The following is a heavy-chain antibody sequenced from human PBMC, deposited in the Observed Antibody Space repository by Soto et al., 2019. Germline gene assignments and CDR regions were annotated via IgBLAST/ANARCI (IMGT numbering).Heavy chain of an antibody. CDR3: ARTKWAHYYYYGMDV. Sequence: QVQLQQWGAGLLKPSETLSLTCAVYGGSFSGYYWSWIRQPPGKGLEWIGEINHSGSTNYNPSLKSRVTISVDTSKNQFSLKLSSVTAADTAVYYCARTKWAHYYYYGMDVWGQGTTVTVSS. CDR1: GGSFSGYY. D-gene: IGHD1-26*01. V-gene: IGHV4-34*01. J-gene: IGHJ6*02. CDR2: INHSGST.